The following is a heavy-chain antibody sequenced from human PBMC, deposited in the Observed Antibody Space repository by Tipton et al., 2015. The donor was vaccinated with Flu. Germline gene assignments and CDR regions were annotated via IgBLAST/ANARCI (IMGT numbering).Heavy chain of an antibody. CDR3: VRQYELLIHYSSSVDV. J-gene: IGHJ6*02. D-gene: IGHD3-9*01. Sequence: QLVQSGAEVKKAGESLKISCKGSGYTFSNDWIGWVRKRPGKGLEWMGIIYPGDSDTRYSPSFQGQVTISVDKSISTAYLQWSSRRASDTAMYYCVRQYELLIHYSSSVDVWGQRTTVTVSS. CDR1: GYTFSNDW. V-gene: IGHV5-51*01. CDR2: IYPGDSDT.